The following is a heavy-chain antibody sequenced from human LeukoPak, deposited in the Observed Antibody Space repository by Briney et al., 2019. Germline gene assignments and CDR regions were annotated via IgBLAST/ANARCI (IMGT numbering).Heavy chain of an antibody. D-gene: IGHD3-10*01. CDR2: IDGSGGT. Sequence: GGSLRLSCAASGFTFSSYAMSWVRQAPGKGLEWVSGIDGSGGTYYADSVKGRVTISRDNAKNTLYLQMNGLRADDTAVYYCAKEQNIRGVIIMVDSWGQGTLVVVSS. J-gene: IGHJ4*02. CDR1: GFTFSSYA. CDR3: AKEQNIRGVIIMVDS. V-gene: IGHV3-23*01.